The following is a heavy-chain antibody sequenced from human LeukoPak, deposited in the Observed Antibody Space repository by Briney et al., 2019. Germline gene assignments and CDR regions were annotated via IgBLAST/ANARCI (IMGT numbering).Heavy chain of an antibody. Sequence: GGSLRLSCIGSGFTFNMYGKHWVRQAPGKGLEWLAHISYDGSSTYHADSVKGRFIISRDNSKNTLYLQMNSLRAEDTAVYYCAKEGLTPLGYWGQGTLVTVSS. D-gene: IGHD7-27*01. CDR3: AKEGLTPLGY. CDR2: ISYDGSST. CDR1: GFTFNMYG. J-gene: IGHJ4*02. V-gene: IGHV3-30*18.